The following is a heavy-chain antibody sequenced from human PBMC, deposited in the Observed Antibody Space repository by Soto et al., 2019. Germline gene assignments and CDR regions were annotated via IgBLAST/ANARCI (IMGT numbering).Heavy chain of an antibody. Sequence: SETLSLTCTVSGGSISSSNHYWGWIRQPPGKGLEWIGSIYYSGSTYYNPSLKSRVTISVDSSKNQFSLKLSSVTAADTAVYYCATQEVGGSYVYTFDPWGQGTLVTVS. J-gene: IGHJ5*02. CDR2: IYYSGST. CDR3: ATQEVGGSYVYTFDP. D-gene: IGHD1-26*01. V-gene: IGHV4-39*01. CDR1: GGSISSSNHY.